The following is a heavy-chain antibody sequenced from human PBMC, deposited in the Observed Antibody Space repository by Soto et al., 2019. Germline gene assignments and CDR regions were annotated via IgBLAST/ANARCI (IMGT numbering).Heavy chain of an antibody. CDR3: AREVVSSGYYSDY. CDR2: ISSSSSYI. J-gene: IGHJ4*02. D-gene: IGHD3-22*01. V-gene: IGHV3-21*01. CDR1: GFTFSSYS. Sequence: GGSLRLSCAASGFTFSSYSMNWVRQAPGKGLEWVSSISSSSSYIYYADSVKGRLTISRDNAKNSLYLQMNSLRAEDTAVYYCAREVVSSGYYSDYWGQGTLVTVSS.